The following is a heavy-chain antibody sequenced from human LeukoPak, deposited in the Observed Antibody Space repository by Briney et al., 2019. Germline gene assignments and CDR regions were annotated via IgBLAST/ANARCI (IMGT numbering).Heavy chain of an antibody. CDR3: ARAGLKYSSGIFDY. J-gene: IGHJ4*02. D-gene: IGHD6-19*01. V-gene: IGHV1-3*01. Sequence: ASVKVSCKASGYTFTSYAIHWVRQAPGQRLEWMGWISAGNGNTKYSQNFQGRVTFISNTSATTAFMELSSLRSEDAAVYYCARAGLKYSSGIFDYWGQGTLVTVSS. CDR1: GYTFTSYA. CDR2: ISAGNGNT.